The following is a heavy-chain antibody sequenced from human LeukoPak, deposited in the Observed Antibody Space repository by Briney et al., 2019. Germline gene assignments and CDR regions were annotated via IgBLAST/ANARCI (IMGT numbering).Heavy chain of an antibody. D-gene: IGHD6-13*01. V-gene: IGHV3-23*01. J-gene: IGHJ5*02. CDR1: GFTFSSYA. CDR2: ISGSGGST. Sequence: GGSLRLSCAASGFTFSSYARSWVRQAPGKGLEWVSAISGSGGSTYYADSVKGRFTISRDNSKNTLYLQMNSLRAEDTAVYYCARYEYSSRRFDPWGQGTLVTVSS. CDR3: ARYEYSSRRFDP.